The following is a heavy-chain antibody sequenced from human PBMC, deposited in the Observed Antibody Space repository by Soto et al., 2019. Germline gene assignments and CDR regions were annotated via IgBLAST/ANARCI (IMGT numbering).Heavy chain of an antibody. CDR1: GGFISNGDYH. Sequence: QVQLQESGPGLVKPSQTLSLICTVSGGFISNGDYHWSWIRQPPGKGLEWIGYTYPSGSTYYNATLRSRVTISIDASKNHFSLELNSVTAADTAVYYCAREGGYDSPHGCWGQGTMVTVSS. J-gene: IGHJ4*02. V-gene: IGHV4-30-4*01. CDR3: AREGGYDSPHGC. CDR2: TYPSGST. D-gene: IGHD5-12*01.